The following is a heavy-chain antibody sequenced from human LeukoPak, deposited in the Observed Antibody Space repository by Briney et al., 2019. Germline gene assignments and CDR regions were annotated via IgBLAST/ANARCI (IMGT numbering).Heavy chain of an antibody. CDR1: GFTFSSYA. Sequence: GGSLRLSCAASGFTFSSYAMSWVRQAPGKGLEWVSAISGSGGSTYYADSVKGRFTISRDNSKNTLYLQMNSLRAEDTAVYYCAKAGRYSSSKPPDYWGQGTLVTVSS. V-gene: IGHV3-23*01. J-gene: IGHJ4*02. D-gene: IGHD6-6*01. CDR2: ISGSGGST. CDR3: AKAGRYSSSKPPDY.